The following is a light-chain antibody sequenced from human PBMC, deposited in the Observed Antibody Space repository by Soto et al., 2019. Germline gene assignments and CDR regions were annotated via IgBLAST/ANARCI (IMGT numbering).Light chain of an antibody. V-gene: IGKV3-11*01. J-gene: IGKJ4*01. CDR2: DTF. Sequence: EIVLTQSPGTLSLSPGERAILSCRASQSINNYLAWYQQKPGQAPRLLIFDTFNRATGIPARFSGSGSGTDFTLTISSLEPEDFAVYYCQQRGNWPLTFGGGTKVEIK. CDR1: QSINNY. CDR3: QQRGNWPLT.